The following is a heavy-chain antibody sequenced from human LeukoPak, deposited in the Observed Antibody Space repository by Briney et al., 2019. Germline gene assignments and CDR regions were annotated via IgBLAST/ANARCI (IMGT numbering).Heavy chain of an antibody. V-gene: IGHV4-30-4*01. Sequence: PSETLSLTCTVSGASIDTGDDYWTWLRQPPGKGLEWIGYIYYSGSTRLNPSLKSRVTMSVDTSKNQFSLNLNAVTAADTAVYFCARDPIAAAEPIDYWGPGTLVTVSS. D-gene: IGHD6-13*01. CDR3: ARDPIAAAEPIDY. CDR1: GASIDTGDDY. J-gene: IGHJ4*02. CDR2: IYYSGST.